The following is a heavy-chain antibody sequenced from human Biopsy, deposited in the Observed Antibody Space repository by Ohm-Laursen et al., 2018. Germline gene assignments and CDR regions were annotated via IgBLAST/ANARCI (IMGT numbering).Heavy chain of an antibody. J-gene: IGHJ3*02. V-gene: IGHV3-33*01. D-gene: IGHD1-1*01. CDR2: LWYDGTNK. CDR1: GFSFSSYG. Sequence: SLRLSCAAPGFSFSSYGMHWVRQAPGKGLEWVAVLWYDGTNKYYADSVKGRFTISRDNSKNTLYLQMSSLRAEDTAMYYCARPTNARAGGAPFDIWGQGTMVTVSS. CDR3: ARPTNARAGGAPFDI.